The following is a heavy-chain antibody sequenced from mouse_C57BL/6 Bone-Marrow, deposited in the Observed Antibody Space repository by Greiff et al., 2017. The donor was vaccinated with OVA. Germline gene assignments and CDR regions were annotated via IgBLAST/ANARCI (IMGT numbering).Heavy chain of an antibody. CDR2: ISSGGSYT. Sequence: EVKLVESGGDLVKPGGSLKLSCAASGFTFSSYGMSWVRQTPDKRLEWVATISSGGSYTYYPDSVKGRFTISRDNAKNTLYLQMSSLKSEDTAMYYCARVYYGSFAYWGQGTLVTGSA. V-gene: IGHV5-6*01. CDR1: GFTFSSYG. D-gene: IGHD1-1*01. CDR3: ARVYYGSFAY. J-gene: IGHJ3*01.